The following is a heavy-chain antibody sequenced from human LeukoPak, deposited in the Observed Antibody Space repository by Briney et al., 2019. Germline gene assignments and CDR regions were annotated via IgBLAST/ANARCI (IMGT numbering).Heavy chain of an antibody. CDR2: IYYSGST. V-gene: IGHV4-59*08. J-gene: IGHJ4*02. CDR1: GFTFSSYA. Sequence: GSLRLSCAASGFTFSSYAMSWIRQPPGKGLEWIGCIYYSGSTNYNPSLKSRVTISVDTSKNQFSLKLSSVTAADTAVYYCARQMGGSYLPFDYWGQGTLVTVSS. CDR3: ARQMGGSYLPFDY. D-gene: IGHD1-26*01.